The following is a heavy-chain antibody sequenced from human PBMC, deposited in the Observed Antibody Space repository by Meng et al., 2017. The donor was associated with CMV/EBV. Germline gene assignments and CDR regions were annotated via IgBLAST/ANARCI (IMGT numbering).Heavy chain of an antibody. D-gene: IGHD3-10*01. CDR3: ARGPANYGSGSYSPYNWFDP. CDR2: MNPNSGNT. Sequence: SYDINWLRQATGQGLESMGWMNPNSGNTGYAQKFQGRVTMTRNTSISTAYMELSSLRSEGTAVYYCARGPANYGSGSYSPYNWFDPWGQGTLVTVSS. J-gene: IGHJ5*02. V-gene: IGHV1-8*01. CDR1: SYD.